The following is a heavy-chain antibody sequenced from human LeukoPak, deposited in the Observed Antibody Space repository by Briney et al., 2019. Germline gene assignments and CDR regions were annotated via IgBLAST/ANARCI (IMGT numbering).Heavy chain of an antibody. D-gene: IGHD6-19*01. CDR2: VNLQGST. CDR3: AREMTYTGGWGPFDY. V-gene: IGHV4-4*02. CDR1: GGSITSTNY. J-gene: IGHJ4*02. Sequence: SGTLSLTCGVSGGSITSTNYWTWVRQPPGKGLEWIGEVNLQGSTNYNPSLMGRVAISVDMSENHISLQLTSVTAADTAVYYCAREMTYTGGWGPFDYWGPGALLTVSS.